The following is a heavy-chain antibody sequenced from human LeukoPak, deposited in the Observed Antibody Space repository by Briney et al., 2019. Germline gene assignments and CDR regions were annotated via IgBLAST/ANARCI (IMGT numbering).Heavy chain of an antibody. V-gene: IGHV3-23*01. CDR1: GFTFSSYA. J-gene: IGHJ4*02. CDR2: ISGSGGST. CDR3: AKDLYLAVAGTTDFDY. D-gene: IGHD6-19*01. Sequence: GGSLRLSCAASGFTFSSYAMSWVRQAPGKGLEWVSAISGSGGSTYYADSVKGRFTISRDNSKNTLYLQMNSLRAEDTAVYYCAKDLYLAVAGTTDFDYWGQGTLVTVSS.